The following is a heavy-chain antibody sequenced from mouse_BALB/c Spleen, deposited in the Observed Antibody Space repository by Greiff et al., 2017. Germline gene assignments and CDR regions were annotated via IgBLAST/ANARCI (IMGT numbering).Heavy chain of an antibody. J-gene: IGHJ4*01. D-gene: IGHD3-1*01. CDR3: ARDRGDGGYAMDY. CDR2: INSNGGST. Sequence: DVQLVESGGGLVQPGGSLKLSCAASGFTFSSYGMSWVRQTPDKRLELVATINSNGGSTYYPDSVKGRFTISRDNAKNTLYLQMSSLKSEDTAMYYCARDRGDGGYAMDYWGQGTSVTVSS. V-gene: IGHV5-6-3*01. CDR1: GFTFSSYG.